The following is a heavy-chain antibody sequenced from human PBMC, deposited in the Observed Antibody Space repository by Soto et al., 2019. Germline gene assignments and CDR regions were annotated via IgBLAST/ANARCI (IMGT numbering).Heavy chain of an antibody. CDR1: GFTVSSNY. Sequence: GGSLRLSCAASGFTVSSNYMSWVRQAPGKGLEWVSVIYSGGSTYYADSVKGRFTISRDNSKNTLYLQMNSLRAEDTAVYYCAREEIAVAAPQSNYYYGMDVWGQGTTVTVSS. CDR2: IYSGGST. CDR3: AREEIAVAAPQSNYYYGMDV. D-gene: IGHD6-19*01. V-gene: IGHV3-53*01. J-gene: IGHJ6*02.